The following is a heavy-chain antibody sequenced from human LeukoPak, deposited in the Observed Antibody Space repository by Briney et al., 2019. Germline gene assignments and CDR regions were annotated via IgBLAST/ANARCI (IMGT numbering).Heavy chain of an antibody. CDR1: GFTFSSYA. J-gene: IGHJ1*01. Sequence: GGSLRLSCAASGFTFSSYAMSWVRQAPGKGLEWVSAISGSGGSTYYADSVKGRFTISRDNSKNTLYLQMNSLRAEDTAVYYCAREEGDYGGNKRFQHWGQGTLVTVSS. V-gene: IGHV3-23*01. CDR2: ISGSGGST. CDR3: AREEGDYGGNKRFQH. D-gene: IGHD4-23*01.